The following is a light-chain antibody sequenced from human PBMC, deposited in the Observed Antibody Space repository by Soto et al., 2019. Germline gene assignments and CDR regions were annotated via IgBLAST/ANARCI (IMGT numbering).Light chain of an antibody. V-gene: IGLV4-69*01. J-gene: IGLJ3*02. CDR3: QTWGTGIRV. CDR2: LNSDGSH. CDR1: SGHSSYV. Sequence: QSVLTQSPSASASLGASVKLTCTLSSGHSSYVIAWHQQQPEKGPRYLLKLNSDGSHTKGDGIPDRFSGSSSGAERYLTISSLQSEDEADYYCQTWGTGIRVFGGGTKVTVL.